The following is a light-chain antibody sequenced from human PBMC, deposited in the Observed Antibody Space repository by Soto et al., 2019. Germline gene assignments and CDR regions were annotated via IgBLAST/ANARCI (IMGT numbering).Light chain of an antibody. Sequence: QLVLTQPPSASASLGASVTLTCTLSSGYSNYKVDWYQQRPGKGPRFVMRVGTGGIVGSKGDGIPDRFSVLGSGLNRYLTIKNIPEEDESDYHCGADHGSGSNFVVFGGGTKLTVL. V-gene: IGLV9-49*01. J-gene: IGLJ2*01. CDR3: GADHGSGSNFVV. CDR1: SGYSNYK. CDR2: VGTGGIVG.